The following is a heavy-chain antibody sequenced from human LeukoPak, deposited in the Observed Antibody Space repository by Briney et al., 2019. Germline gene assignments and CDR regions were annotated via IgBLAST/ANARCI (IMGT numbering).Heavy chain of an antibody. CDR3: ARGAREYYYDSSGPFDY. J-gene: IGHJ4*02. CDR2: ISSSSSYI. V-gene: IGHV3-21*01. CDR1: GFTFSSYS. D-gene: IGHD3-22*01. Sequence: NAGGSLRLSCAASGFTFSSYSMNWVRQAPGKGLEWVSSISSSSSYIYYADSVKGRFTTSRDNAKNSLYLQMNSLRAEDTAVYYCARGAREYYYDSSGPFDYWGQGTLVTVSS.